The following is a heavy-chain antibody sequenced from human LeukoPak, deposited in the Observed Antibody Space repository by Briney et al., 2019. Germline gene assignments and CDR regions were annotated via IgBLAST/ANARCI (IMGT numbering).Heavy chain of an antibody. Sequence: QTLSLTCAISGDSVSSNNGAWNWIRQSPSRGLEWLGRTYFRSKWYNDYAASVQGRITINPDTSKNQFSLQLYSVTPEDTAVYYCARDVGTSGWHTFDYWGQGTLVTVSS. J-gene: IGHJ4*02. CDR1: GDSVSSNNGA. CDR3: ARDVGTSGWHTFDY. D-gene: IGHD6-19*01. V-gene: IGHV6-1*01. CDR2: TYFRSKWYN.